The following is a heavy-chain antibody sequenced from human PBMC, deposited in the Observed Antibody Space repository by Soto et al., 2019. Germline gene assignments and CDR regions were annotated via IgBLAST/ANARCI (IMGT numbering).Heavy chain of an antibody. J-gene: IGHJ6*04. Sequence: QVQLVESGGGVVQPGRSLRLSCAASGFTFSSYGMHWVRQAPGKGLEWVAVISYDGSNKYYADSVKDRFTISRDNSKNTLYLQMNSLGAEDTAVYYCAKSDSGYVGPGGLLDVWGKGTTVTVSS. CDR2: ISYDGSNK. V-gene: IGHV3-30*18. CDR3: AKSDSGYVGPGGLLDV. D-gene: IGHD5-12*01. CDR1: GFTFSSYG.